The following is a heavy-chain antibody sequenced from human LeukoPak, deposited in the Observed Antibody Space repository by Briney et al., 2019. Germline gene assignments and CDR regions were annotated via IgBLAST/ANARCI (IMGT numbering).Heavy chain of an antibody. J-gene: IGHJ4*02. CDR2: LSAYNGNT. CDR1: GYTFTSYG. V-gene: IGHV1-18*04. Sequence: ASVKVSCKASGYTFTSYGISWVRQAPGQGLEWMGWLSAYNGNTNYAQKLQGRVTMTTDTSTSTAYMELRSLRSDDTAVYYCARDEETEDIVVVPAASDYWGQGTLVTVSS. CDR3: ARDEETEDIVVVPAASDY. D-gene: IGHD2-2*01.